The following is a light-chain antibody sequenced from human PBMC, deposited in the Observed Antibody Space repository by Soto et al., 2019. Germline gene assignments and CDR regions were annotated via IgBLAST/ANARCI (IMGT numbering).Light chain of an antibody. CDR1: QSVGDTY. CDR3: QHYDRAPMWT. V-gene: IGKV3-20*01. J-gene: IGKJ1*01. Sequence: EIVLTHSPGTLSLSPGERATLSCSAGQSVGDTYLAWYQQKPGQAPRLLMYSTSIRATGIPDRFSGSGSGTDFTLTISRLDPEDFAVYYCQHYDRAPMWTFGQGTKVDIK. CDR2: STS.